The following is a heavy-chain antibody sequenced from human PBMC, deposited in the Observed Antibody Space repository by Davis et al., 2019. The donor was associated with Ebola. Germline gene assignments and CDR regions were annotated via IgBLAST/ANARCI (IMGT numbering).Heavy chain of an antibody. V-gene: IGHV1-2*06. CDR1: GYTFAAHY. CDR3: TTPGGQDSGYDVFDI. J-gene: IGHJ3*02. CDR2: INPNFGGK. D-gene: IGHD5-12*01. Sequence: AASVKVSCKASGYTFAAHYIHWVRQAPGQGLEWMGRINPNFGGKIYAQKFQDRVTLTIDTSTTTVYMDLSSLRSEDTALYYCTTPGGQDSGYDVFDIWGQGTMVTVSS.